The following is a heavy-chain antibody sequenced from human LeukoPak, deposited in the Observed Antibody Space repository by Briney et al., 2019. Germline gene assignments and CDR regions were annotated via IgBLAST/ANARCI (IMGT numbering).Heavy chain of an antibody. CDR2: ISYDGSNK. J-gene: IGHJ4*02. D-gene: IGHD6-19*01. Sequence: PGGSLRLSCAASGFTFSSYSMNWVRQAPGKGLEWVAVISYDGSNKYYADSVKGRFTISRDNSKNTLYLQMNSLRAEDTAVYYCAKDHSSGIDYWGQGTLVTVSS. CDR3: AKDHSSGIDY. CDR1: GFTFSSYS. V-gene: IGHV3-30*18.